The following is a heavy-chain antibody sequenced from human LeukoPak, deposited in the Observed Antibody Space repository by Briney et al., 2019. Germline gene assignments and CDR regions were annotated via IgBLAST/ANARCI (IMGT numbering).Heavy chain of an antibody. J-gene: IGHJ4*02. CDR3: AREKYSSSSLDY. CDR1: GGSISSSSYS. Sequence: SETLSLTCTVSGGSISSSSYSWGWIRQPPGKGLEWIGSIYYSGSTYYNPSLKSRVTISVDTSKNQFSLKLSSVTAADTAVYYCAREKYSSSSLDYWGQGTLVTVSS. V-gene: IGHV4-39*02. D-gene: IGHD6-6*01. CDR2: IYYSGST.